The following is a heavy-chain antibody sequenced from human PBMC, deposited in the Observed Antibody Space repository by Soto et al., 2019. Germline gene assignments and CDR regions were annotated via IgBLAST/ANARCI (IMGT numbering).Heavy chain of an antibody. J-gene: IGHJ6*02. Sequence: QVQLQESGPGLVKPSQTLSLTCTVSGGSISSGGYYWSWIRQHPGKGLEWIGYIYYSGSTYYNPSLKSRVTISVDTSKNQFSLKLSSVTAADTAVYYCAREGAGSEQWPPEADVWGQGTTVTVSS. CDR3: AREGAGSEQWPPEADV. V-gene: IGHV4-31*03. CDR1: GGSISSGGYY. D-gene: IGHD6-19*01. CDR2: IYYSGST.